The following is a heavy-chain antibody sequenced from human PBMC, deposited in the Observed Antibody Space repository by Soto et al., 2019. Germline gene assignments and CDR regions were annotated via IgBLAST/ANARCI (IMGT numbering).Heavy chain of an antibody. CDR2: INPNSGGT. D-gene: IGHD6-6*01. CDR1: GDTFTGYY. J-gene: IGHJ6*02. Sequence: ASVKTACKASGDTFTGYYMHWVRQASGQGLEWMGWINPNSGGTNYAQKFQVWVTMNRGTSISSAYMELSRLRSDDTAVYYCARDRGYSSSFSYYGMDVWGQGTTVTVSS. CDR3: ARDRGYSSSFSYYGMDV. V-gene: IGHV1-2*04.